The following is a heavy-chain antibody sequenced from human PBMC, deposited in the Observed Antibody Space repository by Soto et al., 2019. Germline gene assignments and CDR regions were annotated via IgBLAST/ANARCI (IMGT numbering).Heavy chain of an antibody. Sequence: WASVKVSCKASGYTFTGYYMHWVRQAPGQGLEWMGWINPNSGGTNYAQKFQGRVTMTRDTSISTAYMELSRLRSDDTAVYYCARGTLRLGELSLLQSLPPMDVWGQGTTVTVSS. CDR1: GYTFTGYY. V-gene: IGHV1-2*02. CDR2: INPNSGGT. D-gene: IGHD3-16*02. CDR3: ARGTLRLGELSLLQSLPPMDV. J-gene: IGHJ6*02.